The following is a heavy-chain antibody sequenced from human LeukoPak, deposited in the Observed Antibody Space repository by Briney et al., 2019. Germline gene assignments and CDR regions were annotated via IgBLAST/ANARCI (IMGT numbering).Heavy chain of an antibody. J-gene: IGHJ4*02. V-gene: IGHV3-66*01. CDR2: IFSGDNT. Sequence: GGSLRLSCAASGFTVSSKYMSWVRQAPGKGLEWVSVIFSGDNTYYADSVKGRFTISRDNAKNSLYLQMNSLRAEDTAMYYCARDSAGNDYWGQGTLVTVSS. CDR3: ARDSAGNDY. D-gene: IGHD6-13*01. CDR1: GFTVSSKY.